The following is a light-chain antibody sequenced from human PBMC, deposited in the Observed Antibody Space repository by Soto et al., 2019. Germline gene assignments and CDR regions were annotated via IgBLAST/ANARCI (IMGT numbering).Light chain of an antibody. V-gene: IGLV2-23*01. CDR2: VGS. CDR1: SSDVGSYNL. Sequence: QSALTQPASVSGSPGQSVTISCTGTSSDVGSYNLVSWYQQHPGKAPKPMFYVGSKRPSGVSNRFSGSKSGNSASLTISGLQAEDEADYYCCSYAGSSTDVVFGGGTKLTVL. CDR3: CSYAGSSTDVV. J-gene: IGLJ2*01.